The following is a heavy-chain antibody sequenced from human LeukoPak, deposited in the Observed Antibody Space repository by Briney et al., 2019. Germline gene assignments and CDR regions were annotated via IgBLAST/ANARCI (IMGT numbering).Heavy chain of an antibody. CDR1: GGSFSGYY. CDR3: ARRVYYYYYYMDV. V-gene: IGHV4-34*01. CDR2: INHSGST. Sequence: SDTLSLTCAVYGGSFSGYYWRWIRQPPGKGLEWIGEINHSGSTNYNPSLKSRVTISVDTSKNQFSLKLSSVTAADTAVYYCARRVYYYYYYMDVWGKGTTVTVSS. J-gene: IGHJ6*03.